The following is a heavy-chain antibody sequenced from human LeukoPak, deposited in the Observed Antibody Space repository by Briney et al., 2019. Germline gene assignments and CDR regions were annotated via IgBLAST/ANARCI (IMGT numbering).Heavy chain of an antibody. D-gene: IGHD3-10*01. CDR3: AKDPSYSTMVRGVTSFDY. CDR2: ISGSGGST. CDR1: GFTFSSYA. Sequence: GGSLRLSCAASGFTFSSYAMSWVRQAPGKGLEWVSAISGSGGSTYYADSVKGRFTISRDNSKNTLYLQMNSLRAEDTAVYYCAKDPSYSTMVRGVTSFDYWGQGTLVTVSS. V-gene: IGHV3-23*01. J-gene: IGHJ4*02.